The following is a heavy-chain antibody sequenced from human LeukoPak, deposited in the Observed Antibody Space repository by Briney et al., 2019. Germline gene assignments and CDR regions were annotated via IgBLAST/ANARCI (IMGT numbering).Heavy chain of an antibody. D-gene: IGHD7-27*01. CDR3: ARRGDENEWYFDL. Sequence: GESLKISCKASGYSFTTYWIVWVRQMPGKGLDWRGIIYPGDSDTKYSPSFQGQVTISADKSISTAYLQWSSLKASDTAMYYCARRGDENEWYFDLWGRGTLVTVSS. CDR2: IYPGDSDT. V-gene: IGHV5-51*01. J-gene: IGHJ2*01. CDR1: GYSFTTYW.